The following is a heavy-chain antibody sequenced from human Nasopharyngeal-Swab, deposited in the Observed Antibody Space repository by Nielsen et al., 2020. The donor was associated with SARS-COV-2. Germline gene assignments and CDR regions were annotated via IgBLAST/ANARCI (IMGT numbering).Heavy chain of an antibody. CDR2: ISSSGSTI. D-gene: IGHD6-19*01. Sequence: GESLKISCVASGFTFSDYYMSWIRQAPGKGLEWVSYISSSGSTIYYADSVKGRFTISRDNAKNSLYLQMNSLRAEDTAVYYCARDETSGQWLVTPFDYWGQGTLVTVSS. J-gene: IGHJ4*02. CDR1: GFTFSDYY. CDR3: ARDETSGQWLVTPFDY. V-gene: IGHV3-11*01.